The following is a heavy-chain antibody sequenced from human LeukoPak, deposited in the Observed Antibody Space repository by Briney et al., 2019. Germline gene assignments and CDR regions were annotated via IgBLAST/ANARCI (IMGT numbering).Heavy chain of an antibody. J-gene: IGHJ3*02. CDR1: GFTFSSYI. CDR3: ASEEYCSSTSCYKAFDI. V-gene: IGHV3-21*01. CDR2: ISSSSSYI. Sequence: GGSPRLSCAASGFTFSSYIMNWVRQAPGKGLEWVSSISSSSSYIYYADSVKGRFTISRDNAKNSLYLQVNSLRAEDTAVYYCASEEYCSSTSCYKAFDIWGQGTMVTVSS. D-gene: IGHD2-2*02.